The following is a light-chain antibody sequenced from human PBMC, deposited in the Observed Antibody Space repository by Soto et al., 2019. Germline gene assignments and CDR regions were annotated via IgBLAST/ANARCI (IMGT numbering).Light chain of an antibody. CDR2: RAS. CDR3: QHYGASPWT. Sequence: EIVLTQSPATLSLSTGERATLSCRASQSLSGNYLAWYQQKPGQAPRVLIYRASIRATGISDRFSGSGSGTDFTLTISRLEPEDFAVYYCQHYGASPWTFGQGTKVDI. CDR1: QSLSGNY. J-gene: IGKJ1*01. V-gene: IGKV3-20*01.